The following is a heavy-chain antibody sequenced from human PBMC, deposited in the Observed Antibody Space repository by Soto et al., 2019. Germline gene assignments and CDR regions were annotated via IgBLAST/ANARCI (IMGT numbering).Heavy chain of an antibody. CDR3: ARRLRYFDWPYYYYYMDV. Sequence: PSETLSLTCTVSGGSVSSSTYYWGWIRQPPGKGLEWIGSIHYSGSTYYNPSLKSRVTISVDTSKNQFSLKLSSVTAADTAVYYCARRLRYFDWPYYYYYMDVWGKGTTVTVSS. V-gene: IGHV4-39*01. CDR1: GGSVSSSTYY. CDR2: IHYSGST. J-gene: IGHJ6*03. D-gene: IGHD3-9*01.